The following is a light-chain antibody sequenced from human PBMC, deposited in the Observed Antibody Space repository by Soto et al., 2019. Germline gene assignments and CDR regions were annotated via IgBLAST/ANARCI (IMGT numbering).Light chain of an antibody. CDR3: SSYTITSAPV. J-gene: IGLJ1*01. CDR2: EVT. V-gene: IGLV2-14*01. CDR1: SSDVGGYDF. Sequence: QSALTQPASVSGSPGQSIAISCTGTSSDVGGYDFVSWYRQYPGQAPKLLIYEVTHRPSGVPDRFSGSKSGNTASLTISGLQADDEADYYCSSYTITSAPVFGPGTKLTVL.